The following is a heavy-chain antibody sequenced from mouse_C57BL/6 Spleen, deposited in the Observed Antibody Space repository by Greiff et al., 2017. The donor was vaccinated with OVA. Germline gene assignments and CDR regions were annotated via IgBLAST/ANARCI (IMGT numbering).Heavy chain of an antibody. Sequence: EVMLVESGGGLVKPGGSLKLSCAASGFTFSSYAMSWVRQTPEKRLEWVATISDGGSYTYYPDNVKGRFTISRDNAKNNLYLQMSHLKSEDTAMYYCARDVAFFDYWGQGTTLTVSS. CDR2: ISDGGSYT. CDR3: ARDVAFFDY. J-gene: IGHJ2*01. CDR1: GFTFSSYA. V-gene: IGHV5-4*01.